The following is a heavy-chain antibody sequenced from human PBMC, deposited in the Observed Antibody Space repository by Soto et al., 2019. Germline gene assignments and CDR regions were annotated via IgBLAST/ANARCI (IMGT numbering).Heavy chain of an antibody. D-gene: IGHD2-21*02. J-gene: IGHJ6*02. CDR2: IIPIFGTA. CDR1: GVTFSSYA. V-gene: IGHV1-69*13. CDR3: ARGTAILGYYYYYGMDV. Sequence: SVKVSCKASGVTFSSYAISWVRQAPGQGLEWMGGIIPIFGTANYAQKFQGRVTITADESTSTAYMELSSLRSEDTAVYYCARGTAILGYYYYYGMDVWGQGTTVTVSS.